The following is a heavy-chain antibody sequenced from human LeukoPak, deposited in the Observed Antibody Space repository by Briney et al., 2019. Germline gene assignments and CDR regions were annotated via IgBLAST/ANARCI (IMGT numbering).Heavy chain of an antibody. J-gene: IGHJ4*02. CDR1: GFTFSSYA. CDR3: ASRDPSSGTNFNALAY. V-gene: IGHV3-23*01. CDR2: ISGSGGST. D-gene: IGHD5-12*01. Sequence: GGSLRLSCAASGFTFSSYAMSWVRQAPGKGLEWVSAISGSGGSTYYADSVKGRFTISRDNSKNTLYLQMNSLRAEDTAIYYCASRDPSSGTNFNALAYWGQGTLVTVSS.